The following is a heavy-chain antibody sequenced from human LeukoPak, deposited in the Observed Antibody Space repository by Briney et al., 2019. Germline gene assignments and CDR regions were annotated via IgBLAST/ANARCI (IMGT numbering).Heavy chain of an antibody. CDR1: GFTFADYA. Sequence: GGSLILSCAASGFTFADYAMRWVRQAPGKGPDWVSGISGSGGSTSYADSVKGRFTISRDNSKNTLYLQMNSLRAEDTAVYYCARGLRNYGDYGLVGGWFDPWGQGTLVTVSS. CDR3: ARGLRNYGDYGLVGGWFDP. V-gene: IGHV3-23*01. CDR2: ISGSGGST. J-gene: IGHJ5*02. D-gene: IGHD4-17*01.